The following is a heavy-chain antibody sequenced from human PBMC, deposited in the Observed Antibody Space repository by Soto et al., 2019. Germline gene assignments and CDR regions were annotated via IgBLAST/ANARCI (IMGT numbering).Heavy chain of an antibody. J-gene: IGHJ6*02. V-gene: IGHV4-39*01. CDR1: GGSISSSSYY. Sequence: QLQLQESGPGLVKPSETLSLTCTVSGGSISSSSYYWGWIRQPPGKGLEWIGSIYYSGSTYYNPSLKSRVTISVDTSKNQFSLQLSSVTAADTAVYYCARHHPNCSGGSCYSYYYYGMDVWGQGTTVTVSS. CDR3: ARHHPNCSGGSCYSYYYYGMDV. D-gene: IGHD2-15*01. CDR2: IYYSGST.